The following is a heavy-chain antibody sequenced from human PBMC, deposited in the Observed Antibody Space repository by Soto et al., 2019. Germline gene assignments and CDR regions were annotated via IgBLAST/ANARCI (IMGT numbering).Heavy chain of an antibody. J-gene: IGHJ4*02. CDR2: TVNKAFSYTT. CDR3: VGARYAGFDY. CDR1: AFSLSDQY. D-gene: IGHD2-8*01. Sequence: EGQLVESGGGLVQPGGSLRLSCTASAFSLSDQYLDWVRQAPGQGLEWVGRTVNKAFSYTTEYAAAVKGRFTISRDDSENSLYLQMTSLRTDDTAVYYCVGARYAGFDYWGQGALVTVSS. V-gene: IGHV3-72*01.